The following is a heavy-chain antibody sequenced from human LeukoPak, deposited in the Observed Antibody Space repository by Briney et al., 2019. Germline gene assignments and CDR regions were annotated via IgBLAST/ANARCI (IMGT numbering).Heavy chain of an antibody. V-gene: IGHV3-53*01. CDR1: GFTVSSNY. D-gene: IGHD3-3*01. J-gene: IGHJ4*02. Sequence: GGSLRLSCAASGFTVSSNYMGWVRQAPGKGLEWVSVIYSGGSTYYADSVKGRFTISRDNSKNTLYLQMNSLRAEDTAVYYCARDSLRSGYLDYWGQGTLVTVSS. CDR2: IYSGGST. CDR3: ARDSLRSGYLDY.